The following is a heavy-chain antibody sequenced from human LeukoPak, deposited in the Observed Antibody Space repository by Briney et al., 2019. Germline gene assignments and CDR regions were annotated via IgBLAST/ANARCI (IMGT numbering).Heavy chain of an antibody. J-gene: IGHJ4*02. CDR2: ISYDGSNK. D-gene: IGHD2-15*01. CDR1: GFTFRTYG. V-gene: IGHV3-30*18. Sequence: GRSLRLSCAASGFTFRTYGMHWVRQAPGKGLEWVAVISYDGSNKYYADSVKGRFTISRDNSKNTLYLQMNSLRAEDTAVYYCAKPDTETDIVVVVAAPPPFDYWGQGTLVTVSA. CDR3: AKPDTETDIVVVVAAPPPFDY.